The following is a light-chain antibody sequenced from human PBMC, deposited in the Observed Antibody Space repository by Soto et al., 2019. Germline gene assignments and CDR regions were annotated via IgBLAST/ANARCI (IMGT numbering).Light chain of an antibody. CDR3: QQYGSLLT. V-gene: IGKV3-20*01. J-gene: IGKJ3*01. CDR1: QSVSSSY. Sequence: EIVLTQSPGTLSLSPGERATLSCRASQSVSSSYLAWYQQKPGQAPRLLIYGASSRATGIPDRFSGSGSGTDFTLTISRLEPEDFAVYHCQQYGSLLTFGPGTKVDSK. CDR2: GAS.